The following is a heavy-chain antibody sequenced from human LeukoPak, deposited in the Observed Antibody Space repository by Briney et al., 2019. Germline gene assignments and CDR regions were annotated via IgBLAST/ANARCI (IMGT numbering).Heavy chain of an antibody. CDR1: GYSFTDYW. Sequence: GESLKISCKGSGYSFTDYWIGWVRQMPGKGLEWMGIIFPGDSDTTYSPAFEGQVTISADKSISTAYLQWSSLKASDTATYYCARFGGYGGNDVNFDYWGQGTLVTVSS. CDR3: ARFGGYGGNDVNFDY. D-gene: IGHD3-16*01. V-gene: IGHV5-51*01. J-gene: IGHJ4*02. CDR2: IFPGDSDT.